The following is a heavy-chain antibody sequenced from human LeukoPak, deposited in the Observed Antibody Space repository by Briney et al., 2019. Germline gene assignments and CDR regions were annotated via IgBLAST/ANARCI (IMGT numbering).Heavy chain of an antibody. CDR1: GYTFTNYY. J-gene: IGHJ4*02. D-gene: IGHD5-18*01. CDR2: INPSGGST. Sequence: ASVKVSCKASGYTFTNYYIHWVRQAPGQGLEWMGIINPSGGSTSYAQKFQGRVTMTRNTSITTAYMELSSLRSEDTAVYYCARGLGRTTMVTRGGVRFDYWGQGTLVTVSS. CDR3: ARGLGRTTMVTRGGVRFDY. V-gene: IGHV1-46*01.